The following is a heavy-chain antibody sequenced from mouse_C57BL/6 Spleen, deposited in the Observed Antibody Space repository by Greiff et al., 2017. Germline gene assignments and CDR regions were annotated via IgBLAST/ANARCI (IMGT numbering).Heavy chain of an antibody. CDR1: GYTFTSYW. CDR3: ARRRNYDYDSWYFDV. V-gene: IGHV1-64*01. CDR2: IHPNSGST. Sequence: QVHVKQPGAELVKPGASVKLSCKASGYTFTSYWMHWVKQRPGQGLEWIGMIHPNSGSTNYNEKFKSKATLTVDKSSSTAYMQLSSLTSEDSAVYYCARRRNYDYDSWYFDVWGTGTTVTVSS. D-gene: IGHD2-4*01. J-gene: IGHJ1*03.